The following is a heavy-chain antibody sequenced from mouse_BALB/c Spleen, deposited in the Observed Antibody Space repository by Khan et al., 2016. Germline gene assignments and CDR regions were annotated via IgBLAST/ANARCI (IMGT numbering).Heavy chain of an antibody. CDR1: GDSITSGY. J-gene: IGHJ4*01. CDR2: ISYSGGT. V-gene: IGHV3-8*02. D-gene: IGHD2-12*01. CDR3: EINYGFSYVRGMNY. Sequence: EVQLQESGPSLVKPSQTLSLTCSVTGDSITSGYWNWIRKFPGNKLEYMGYISYSGGTYNNPSLKSRIFIIRDTSKNQYYLQLNSVTTEDTGTYSSEINYGFSYVRGMNYWGQGLSDTVA.